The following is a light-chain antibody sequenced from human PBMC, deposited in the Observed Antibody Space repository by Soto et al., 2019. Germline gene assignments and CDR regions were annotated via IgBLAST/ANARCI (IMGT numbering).Light chain of an antibody. Sequence: EIVLTQSPATLSMSPGERATVSCRASEGIRTYVAWYQQKPGQAPSLLIYDASNRATGIPARFSGSGSGTDLTLTNSSLESEDFAVYYCQQRANWPLTFGVGTKVEIK. V-gene: IGKV3-11*01. CDR3: QQRANWPLT. J-gene: IGKJ4*01. CDR1: EGIRTY. CDR2: DAS.